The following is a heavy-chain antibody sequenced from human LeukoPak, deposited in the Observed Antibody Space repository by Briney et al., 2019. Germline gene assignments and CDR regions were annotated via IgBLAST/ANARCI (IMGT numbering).Heavy chain of an antibody. Sequence: GGSLRLSCAASGFTFSSYSMNWVRQAPGKGLEWVSSISSSSSYIYYADSVKGRFTISRDNAKNSLYLQMNSLRAEDTAVYYCAREVVVTQYYYGMDVWGQGTTVTVSS. CDR2: ISSSSSYI. D-gene: IGHD2-21*02. J-gene: IGHJ6*02. CDR1: GFTFSSYS. CDR3: AREVVVTQYYYGMDV. V-gene: IGHV3-21*01.